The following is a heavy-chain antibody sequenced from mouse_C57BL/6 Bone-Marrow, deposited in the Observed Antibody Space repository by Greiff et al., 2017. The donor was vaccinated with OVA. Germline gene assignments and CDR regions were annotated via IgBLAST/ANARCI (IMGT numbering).Heavy chain of an antibody. CDR1: GYAFSSYW. D-gene: IGHD2-12*01. CDR3: ARFCYSEILWGMDY. J-gene: IGHJ4*01. CDR2: IYPGDGGT. Sequence: VQLQQSGAGLVKPGASVKISCKAYGYAFSSYWMTWVQQRPGKGLEWIGQIYPGDGGTNYTGKFKGKATLTADKSSSTDYMQLSSLTSEDSAVYFCARFCYSEILWGMDYWGQGTSVTVSA. V-gene: IGHV1-80*01.